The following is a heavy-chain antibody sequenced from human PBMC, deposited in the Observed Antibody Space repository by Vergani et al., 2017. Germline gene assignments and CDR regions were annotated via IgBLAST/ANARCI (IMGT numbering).Heavy chain of an antibody. J-gene: IGHJ3*02. CDR1: GFTFSSYA. CDR2: ISWNSGSI. D-gene: IGHD1-1*01. CDR3: AKDLQLERADAFDI. V-gene: IGHV3-9*01. Sequence: EVQLLESGGGLVQPGGSLRLSCAASGFTFSSYAMSWVRQAPGKGLEWVSGISWNSGSIGYADSVKGRFTISRDNAKNSLYLQMNSLRAEDTALYYCAKDLQLERADAFDIWGQGTMVTVSS.